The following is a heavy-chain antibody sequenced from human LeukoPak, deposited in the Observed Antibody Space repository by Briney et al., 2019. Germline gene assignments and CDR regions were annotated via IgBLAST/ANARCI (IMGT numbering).Heavy chain of an antibody. V-gene: IGHV4-34*01. CDR2: INHSGST. CDR1: GGSLSGYY. D-gene: IGHD3-22*01. CDR3: ARGYYYYDSSGYYRRSLLDP. J-gene: IGHJ5*02. Sequence: SETLSLTCAVYGGSLSGYYWSWIRQPPGKGLEWIGEINHSGSTNYNPSLKSRVTLSVDTSKNQFSLKLSSVTAADTAVYYCARGYYYYDSSGYYRRSLLDPWGQGTLVTVSS.